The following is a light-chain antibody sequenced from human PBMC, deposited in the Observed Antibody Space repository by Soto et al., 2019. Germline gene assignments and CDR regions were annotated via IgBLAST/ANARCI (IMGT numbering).Light chain of an antibody. Sequence: QSALTQPASVSGSPGQSITISCTRTSSDVGSYNLVSWYQQHPGKAPKLMIYEGSKRPSGVSNRFSGSKSGNTASLTISGLQAEDEADDYCCSYAGSSTFVYVFGTGTKLTVL. CDR2: EGS. V-gene: IGLV2-23*03. J-gene: IGLJ1*01. CDR3: CSYAGSSTFVYV. CDR1: SSDVGSYNL.